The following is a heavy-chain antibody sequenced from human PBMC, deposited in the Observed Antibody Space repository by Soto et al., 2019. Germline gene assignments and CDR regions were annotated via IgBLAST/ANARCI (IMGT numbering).Heavy chain of an antibody. CDR3: ARDDDDSSRPFDY. V-gene: IGHV3-11*06. J-gene: IGHJ4*02. Sequence: GGSLRLSCAASGFTFSDYYMSWIRQAPGKGLEWVSYISSSSSYTNYADSVKGRFTISRDNAKNSLYLQMNSLRAEDTAVYYCARDDDDSSRPFDYWGQGTLVTVSS. D-gene: IGHD3-3*01. CDR1: GFTFSDYY. CDR2: ISSSSSYT.